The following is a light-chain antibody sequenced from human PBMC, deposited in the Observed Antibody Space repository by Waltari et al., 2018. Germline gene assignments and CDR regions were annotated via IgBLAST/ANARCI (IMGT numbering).Light chain of an antibody. CDR1: SSDVGGYNY. CDR2: DVS. J-gene: IGLJ3*02. CDR3: CSYAGSYTWV. V-gene: IGLV2-11*01. Sequence: QSALTQPRSVSGSPGQSVTISCTGTSSDVGGYNYVSWYQQHPGKAPKLMIYDVSQRPSGVPDRFSGSKSGNTASLTISGLRAEDEADYYCCSYAGSYTWVFGGGTKVTVL.